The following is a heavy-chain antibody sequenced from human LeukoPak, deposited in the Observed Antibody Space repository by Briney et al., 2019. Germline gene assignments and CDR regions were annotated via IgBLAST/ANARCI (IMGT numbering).Heavy chain of an antibody. J-gene: IGHJ4*02. V-gene: IGHV4-59*01. CDR1: GGSISSYY. D-gene: IGHD3-10*01. CDR2: IYYSVST. Sequence: SESMSLTCTVSGGSISSYYWSWTRQPPGKGLEWIGYIYYSVSTNSNPSLKSRVTISVDTSKNQLSLKLNSVTAADTAVYYCASSDTMLRGPRFDYWGEGTVDSVSS. CDR3: ASSDTMLRGPRFDY.